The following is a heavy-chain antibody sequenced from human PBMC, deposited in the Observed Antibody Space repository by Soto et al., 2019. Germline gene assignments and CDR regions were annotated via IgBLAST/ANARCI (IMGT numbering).Heavy chain of an antibody. CDR2: IRRNAYGGTT. V-gene: IGHV3-49*04. D-gene: IGHD3-16*01. CDR3: TRASSLDFDF. J-gene: IGHJ4*02. CDR1: GFTFGDYA. Sequence: QTGGCLRLSWTISGFTFGDYALSWVRQAPGKGLEWVGFIRRNAYGGTTDYAASVKGRFTISRDDSKSIAYLQMNSLRTEDTALYYCTRASSLDFDFWGQGTLVTV.